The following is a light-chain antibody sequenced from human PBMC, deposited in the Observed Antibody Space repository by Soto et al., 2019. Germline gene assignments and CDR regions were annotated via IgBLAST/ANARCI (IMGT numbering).Light chain of an antibody. J-gene: IGKJ1*01. CDR2: GAS. CDR1: QSVRNN. CDR3: QHYNNWPPAWT. V-gene: IGKV3-15*01. Sequence: EIVMTQSPANLSVSPGERATVPCRASQSVRNNLAWYQQKPGQAPRLLIYGASTRATGIPARFSGSGSGTEFTLTISSLQSEDFALYYCQHYNNWPPAWTFGQGTKVDIK.